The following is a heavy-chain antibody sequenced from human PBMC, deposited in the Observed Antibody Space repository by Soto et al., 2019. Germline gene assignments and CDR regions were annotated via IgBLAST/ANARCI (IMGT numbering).Heavy chain of an antibody. J-gene: IGHJ5*01. CDR3: ARDSKWLIIKGNWFDS. Sequence: QVQLVQSGAEVKKPGASVKVSCKFSGYGFINYGMTWVRQAPGQGLEWMGWISGSNGATNYAQRFQGRVTLTTDTSTNTAYMELRSLRLDDTAVYYCARDSKWLIIKGNWFDSWGQGTLVTVSS. CDR1: GYGFINYG. CDR2: ISGSNGAT. D-gene: IGHD5-12*01. V-gene: IGHV1-18*04.